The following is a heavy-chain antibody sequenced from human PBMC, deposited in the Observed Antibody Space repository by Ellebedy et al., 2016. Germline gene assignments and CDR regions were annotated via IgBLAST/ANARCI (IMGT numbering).Heavy chain of an antibody. CDR3: AWIMVRGPGDV. Sequence: SGPTLVXPTETLTLTCTVSGFSLNNARMGVSWIRQPPGKALEWLAHIFSNDEKSYSTSLKSRLTFSEDTSKSQVVLTMTNMDPVDTATYYCAWIMVRGPGDVWGKGTTVTVSS. V-gene: IGHV2-26*04. J-gene: IGHJ6*04. D-gene: IGHD3-10*01. CDR1: GFSLNNARMG. CDR2: IFSNDEK.